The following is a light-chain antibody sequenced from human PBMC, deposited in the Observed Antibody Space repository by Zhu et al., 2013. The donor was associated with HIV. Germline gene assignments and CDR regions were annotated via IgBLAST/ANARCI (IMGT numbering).Light chain of an antibody. CDR1: SSNIGNNY. V-gene: IGLV1-51*01. CDR3: GTWDSSLSAGLVV. Sequence: QSVLTQPPSVSAAPGQKVTISCSGSSSNIGNNYVSWYQQLPGTAPKLLIYDNNKRPSGIPDRFSGSKSGTSATLGITGLQTGDEADYYCGTWDSSLSAGLVVFGGGTKADRP. CDR2: DNN. J-gene: IGLJ2*01.